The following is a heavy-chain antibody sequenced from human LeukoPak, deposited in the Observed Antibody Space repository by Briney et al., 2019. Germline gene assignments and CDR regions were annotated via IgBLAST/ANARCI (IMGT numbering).Heavy chain of an antibody. CDR1: GFTFSSYW. D-gene: IGHD6-13*01. CDR3: AREGYSSSSGGFDY. J-gene: IGHJ4*02. CDR2: INSDGSRT. Sequence: PGGSLRLSCAASGFTFSSYWMHWVRQAPGKGLVWVSVINSDGSRTTYADSVKGRFTISRDNAKNSLYLQMNSLRAEDTAVYYCAREGYSSSSGGFDYWGRGTLVTVSS. V-gene: IGHV3-74*01.